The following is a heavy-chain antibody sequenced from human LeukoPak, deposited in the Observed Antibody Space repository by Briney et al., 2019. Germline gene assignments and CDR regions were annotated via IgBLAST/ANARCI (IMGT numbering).Heavy chain of an antibody. Sequence: GGSLRLSCAASGFTFSSYWMNWFGQAPGKGLVWVSRIASDGSSTTYADSVKGRFSISRDNAKNTLYLQMNSLRVEDTAVYYCARGRPHGNDYWGQGTLVTVSS. CDR2: IASDGSST. CDR1: GFTFSSYW. J-gene: IGHJ4*02. D-gene: IGHD4-23*01. CDR3: ARGRPHGNDY. V-gene: IGHV3-74*01.